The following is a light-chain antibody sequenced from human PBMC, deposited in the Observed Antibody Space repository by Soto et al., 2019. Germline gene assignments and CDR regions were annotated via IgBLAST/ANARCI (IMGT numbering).Light chain of an antibody. Sequence: QSVLTQPPSVSAAPGQKVTISCSGSSSNIGNNYVSWYQQLPGTAPKLLIYDNNKRPSGIPDRFSGSKSGTSATLGITGLQTGDEADYYCGTWDGSLSAVVFGGGTKPPS. CDR2: DNN. V-gene: IGLV1-51*01. CDR1: SSNIGNNY. CDR3: GTWDGSLSAVV. J-gene: IGLJ2*01.